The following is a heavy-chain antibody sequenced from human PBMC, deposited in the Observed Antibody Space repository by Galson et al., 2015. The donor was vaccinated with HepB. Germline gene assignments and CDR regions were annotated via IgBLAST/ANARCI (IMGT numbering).Heavy chain of an antibody. D-gene: IGHD2-2*01. CDR1: GYTFTGYY. V-gene: IGHV1-2*02. J-gene: IGHJ6*03. CDR2: INPNSGGT. CDR3: ARLVYCSSTSCYPPYYYMDV. Sequence: SVKVSCKASGYTFTGYYMHWVRQAPGQGLEWMGWINPNSGGTNYAQKFQGRVTMTRDTSISTAYMELSRLRSDDTAVYYCARLVYCSSTSCYPPYYYMDVWGKGTTVTVSS.